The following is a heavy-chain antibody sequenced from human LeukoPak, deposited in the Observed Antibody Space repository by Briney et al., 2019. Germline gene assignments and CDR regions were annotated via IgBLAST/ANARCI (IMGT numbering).Heavy chain of an antibody. V-gene: IGHV3-48*03. CDR3: ARGPYTSVSKYFDY. Sequence: GGSLRLSCAASGFTFSSYEMNWVRQPPGKGLEWVSYISSSGSTIYYADSVKGRFTISRDNAKNSLYLQINSLRAEDTAVYYCARGPYTSVSKYFDYWGQGTLVTVSS. CDR1: GFTFSSYE. D-gene: IGHD6-19*01. J-gene: IGHJ4*02. CDR2: ISSSGSTI.